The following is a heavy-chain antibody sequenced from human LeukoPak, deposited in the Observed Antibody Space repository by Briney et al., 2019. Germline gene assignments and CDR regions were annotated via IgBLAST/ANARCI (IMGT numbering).Heavy chain of an antibody. V-gene: IGHV4-31*03. D-gene: IGHD6-19*01. Sequence: SETLSLTCTVSGGSISNGDYYWSWVRQHPGKGLEWIGYIYYSGDTYYNPSLKSRVTISVDKSKNQFSLKLSSVTAADTAVYYCARGEGFQAVAGSFYFDYWGQGTLVTVSS. J-gene: IGHJ4*02. CDR2: IYYSGDT. CDR3: ARGEGFQAVAGSFYFDY. CDR1: GGSISNGDYY.